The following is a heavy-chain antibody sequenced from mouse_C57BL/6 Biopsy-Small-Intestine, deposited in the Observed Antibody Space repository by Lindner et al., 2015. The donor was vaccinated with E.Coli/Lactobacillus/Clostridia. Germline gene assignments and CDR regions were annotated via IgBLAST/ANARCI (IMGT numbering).Heavy chain of an antibody. D-gene: IGHD2-3*01. CDR2: IYPRGGNT. Sequence: VQLQESGAELARPGASVKLSCRASGYTFTNYGISWVKQTTGQGLEWIGEIYPRGGNTYYSEKFKGKATLTADKSSSTAYMELRSLTSEDSAVYFCARWNDAYYGDYWGQGTTLTVSS. CDR1: GYTFTNYG. CDR3: ARWNDAYYGDY. V-gene: IGHV1-81*01. J-gene: IGHJ2*01.